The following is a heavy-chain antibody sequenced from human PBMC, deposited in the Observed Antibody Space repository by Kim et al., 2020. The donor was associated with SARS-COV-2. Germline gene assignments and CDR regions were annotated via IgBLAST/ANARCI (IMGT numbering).Heavy chain of an antibody. CDR2: T. D-gene: IGHD1-26*01. Sequence: TYYPGSVKGRFTISRENAKNSLYLQMNSLRAGDTAVYYCARVVGGSYVDYWGQGTLVTVSS. J-gene: IGHJ4*02. V-gene: IGHV3-13*01. CDR3: ARVVGGSYVDY.